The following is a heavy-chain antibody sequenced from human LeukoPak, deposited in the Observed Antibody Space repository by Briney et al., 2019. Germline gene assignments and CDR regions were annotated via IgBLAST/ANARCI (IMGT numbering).Heavy chain of an antibody. CDR3: AKARGYNSEYYFDY. Sequence: GGSLRLSCAASGLTFDDYAMHWVRQAPGKGLEWVSGISWNSGSIGYADSVKGRFTISRDNAKNSLYLQMNSLRAEDTALYYCAKARGYNSEYYFDYWGQGTLVTVSS. CDR2: ISWNSGSI. J-gene: IGHJ4*02. D-gene: IGHD5-24*01. V-gene: IGHV3-9*01. CDR1: GLTFDDYA.